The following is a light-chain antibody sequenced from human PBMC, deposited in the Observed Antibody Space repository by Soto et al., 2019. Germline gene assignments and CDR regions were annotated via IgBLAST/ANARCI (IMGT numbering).Light chain of an antibody. CDR3: CSYAGGGSVV. CDR1: SSNVGSYNF. V-gene: IGLV2-23*02. Sequence: QSALTQPASVSGSPGQSISISCTGTSSNVGSYNFVSWYQQHPGEAPQLIIYEVSQRPSGVSNRFSASKSGNTASLTISGLQAEDEAHYYCCSYAGGGSVVFGGGTKVTVL. J-gene: IGLJ3*02. CDR2: EVS.